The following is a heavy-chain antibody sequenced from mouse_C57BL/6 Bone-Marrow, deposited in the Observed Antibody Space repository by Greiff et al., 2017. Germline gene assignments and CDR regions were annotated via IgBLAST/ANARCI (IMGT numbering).Heavy chain of an antibody. D-gene: IGHD2-3*01. CDR1: GFSLTSYG. V-gene: IGHV2-6-1*01. J-gene: IGHJ4*01. CDR2: IWSDGST. Sequence: VKVEESGPGLVAPSQSLSITCTVSGFSLTSYGVHWVRQPPGKGLEWLVVIWSDGSTTYNSALKSRLSISKDNSKSQVFLKMNRLQTDDTAMYYCARHDEADYAMDYWGQGTSVTVSS. CDR3: ARHDEADYAMDY.